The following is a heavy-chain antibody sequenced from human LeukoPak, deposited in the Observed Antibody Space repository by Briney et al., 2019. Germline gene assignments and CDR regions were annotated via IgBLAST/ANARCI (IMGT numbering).Heavy chain of an antibody. D-gene: IGHD3-3*01. Sequence: APVKVSCKASGYTFTSYDINWVRQATGQGLEWMGWMNPNSGNTGYAQKFQGRVTMTRNTSISTAYMELSSLRSEDTAVYYCARSRAGMVTIFGVVIIESYFDYWGQGTLVTVSS. CDR2: MNPNSGNT. CDR3: ARSRAGMVTIFGVVIIESYFDY. J-gene: IGHJ4*02. V-gene: IGHV1-8*01. CDR1: GYTFTSYD.